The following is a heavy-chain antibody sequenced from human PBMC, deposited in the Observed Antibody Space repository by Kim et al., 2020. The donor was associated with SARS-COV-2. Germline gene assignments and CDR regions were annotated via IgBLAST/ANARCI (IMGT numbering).Heavy chain of an antibody. CDR1: GSRFSDSE. V-gene: IGHV3-73*01. D-gene: IGHD4-17*01. CDR2: IGSKTDNHAT. Sequence: GGSLRLSCAAAGSRFSDSEIHWVRQAPGKGLEWVGLIGSKTDNHATSYAASVKGRSILSRDEAKKTVYLQMNSLEVEDTAVYYCRSTTTVAPPW. CDR3: RSTTTVAPP. J-gene: IGHJ5*02.